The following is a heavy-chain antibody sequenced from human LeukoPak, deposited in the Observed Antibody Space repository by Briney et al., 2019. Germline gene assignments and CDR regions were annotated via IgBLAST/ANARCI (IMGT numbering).Heavy chain of an antibody. V-gene: IGHV3-30-3*01. CDR2: ISYDGSNK. CDR1: GFTFSSYW. J-gene: IGHJ4*02. CDR3: ARSPLTRTGTGISFDY. D-gene: IGHD1-7*01. Sequence: GGSLRLSCAASGFTFSSYWMHWVRQAPGKGLEWVAVISYDGSNKYYADSVKGRFTISRDDSKNTLYLQMNSLRAEDTAVYYCARSPLTRTGTGISFDYWGQGTLVTVSS.